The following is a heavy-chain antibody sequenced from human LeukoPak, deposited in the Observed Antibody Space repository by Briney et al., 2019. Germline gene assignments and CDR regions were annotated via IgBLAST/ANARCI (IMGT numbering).Heavy chain of an antibody. CDR1: GFTFSSYA. Sequence: GGSLRLSCAASGFTFSSYAMSWVRQAPGKGLEWVSAISGSGGSTYYADSVKGRFTISRDNSKRTLFLQMNSLRAEDTAFYYCAKAELGVDTFFDYWGQGTLVTVSS. D-gene: IGHD3-3*01. V-gene: IGHV3-23*01. J-gene: IGHJ4*02. CDR2: ISGSGGST. CDR3: AKAELGVDTFFDY.